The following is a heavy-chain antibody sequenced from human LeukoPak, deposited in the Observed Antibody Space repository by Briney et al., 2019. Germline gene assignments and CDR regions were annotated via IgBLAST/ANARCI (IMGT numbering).Heavy chain of an antibody. CDR2: ISYDGSNK. V-gene: IGHV3-30-3*01. J-gene: IGHJ4*02. Sequence: AXSGFTFSSXXXXWVRQXPGKXXXXXAVISYDGSNKYYADSVKGRFTISRDNSKNTLYLQMNSLRAEDTAVYYCARGYCGGDCYTTVAYYFDYWGQGTLVTVSS. CDR3: ARGYCGGDCYTTVAYYFDY. D-gene: IGHD2-21*02. CDR1: GFTFSSXX.